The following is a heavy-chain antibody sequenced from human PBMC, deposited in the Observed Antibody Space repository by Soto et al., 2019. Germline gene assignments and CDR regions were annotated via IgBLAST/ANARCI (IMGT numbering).Heavy chain of an antibody. CDR1: GYTFTSYY. V-gene: IGHV1-46*01. CDR2: INPSGGST. Sequence: ASVKVSCKASGYTFTSYYMHWVRQAPGQGLEWMGIINPSGGSTSYAQKFRGRVTMTRDTSTSTVYMELSSLRSEDTAVYYCARDLSSSWTPYYYYGMDVWGQGTTVTVSS. CDR3: ARDLSSSWTPYYYYGMDV. D-gene: IGHD6-13*01. J-gene: IGHJ6*02.